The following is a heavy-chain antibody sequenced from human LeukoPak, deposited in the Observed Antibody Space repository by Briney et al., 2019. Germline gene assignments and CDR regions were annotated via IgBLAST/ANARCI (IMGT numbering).Heavy chain of an antibody. CDR1: GFTFSSYS. D-gene: IGHD6-13*01. Sequence: PGGSLRLSCAASGFTFSSYSMNWVRQAPGKGLEWVSYISSSSSTIYYAGSVKGRFTISRDNAKNSLYLQMNSLRAEDTAVYYCAREGRIAAAGTAWGDAFDIWGQGTMVTVSS. V-gene: IGHV3-48*04. J-gene: IGHJ3*02. CDR2: ISSSSSTI. CDR3: AREGRIAAAGTAWGDAFDI.